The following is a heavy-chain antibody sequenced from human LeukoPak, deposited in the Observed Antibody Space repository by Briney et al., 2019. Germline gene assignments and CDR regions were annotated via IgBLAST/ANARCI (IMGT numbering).Heavy chain of an antibody. CDR1: GYTSTGYY. Sequence: ASVKVSCKASGYTSTGYYMHWVRQAPGQGLEWMGWINPNSGGTNYAQKFQGRVTMTRDTSISTAYMELSRLRSDDTAVYYCAIRKITGGSYYGMDVWGQGTTVTVSS. J-gene: IGHJ6*02. CDR2: INPNSGGT. CDR3: AIRKITGGSYYGMDV. V-gene: IGHV1-2*02. D-gene: IGHD7-27*01.